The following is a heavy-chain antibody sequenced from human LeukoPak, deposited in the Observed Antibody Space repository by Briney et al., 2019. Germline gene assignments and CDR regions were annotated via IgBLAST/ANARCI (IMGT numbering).Heavy chain of an antibody. D-gene: IGHD2-15*01. CDR2: IYYSGST. V-gene: IGHV4-30-4*01. Sequence: PSQTLSLTCTVSGGSISSGDYYWSWIRQPPGKGLEWIGYIYYSGSTYYNPSLKSRVTISVDTSKNQFSLKLSSVTAADTAVYYCARRGGYCSGGSCSYNWFDPWGQGTLVTVSS. CDR1: GGSISSGDYY. CDR3: ARRGGYCSGGSCSYNWFDP. J-gene: IGHJ5*02.